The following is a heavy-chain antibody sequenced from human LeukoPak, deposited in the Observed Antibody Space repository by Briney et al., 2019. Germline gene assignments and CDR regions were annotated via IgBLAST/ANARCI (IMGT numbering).Heavy chain of an antibody. V-gene: IGHV3-23*01. CDR3: AKLVRPYYPHFDF. CDR1: GFTFGSYG. Sequence: GGSLRLSCAASGFTFGSYGMSWVRQAPGKGLEWVATISGGGGTLFYADAVKGRFTISRDNSKNTVYLQMNTLRAEDTAVYYCAKLVRPYYPHFDFWGQGTLVTVSS. J-gene: IGHJ4*02. D-gene: IGHD3-10*01. CDR2: ISGGGGTL.